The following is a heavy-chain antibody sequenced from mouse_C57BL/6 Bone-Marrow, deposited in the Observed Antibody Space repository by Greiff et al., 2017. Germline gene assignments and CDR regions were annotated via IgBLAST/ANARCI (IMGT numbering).Heavy chain of an antibody. CDR2: IDPSDSYT. CDR3: ARRLPYYFDN. CDR1: GYTFTSYW. D-gene: IGHD5-5*01. Sequence: QVQLQQPGAELVKPGASVKLSCKASGYTFTSYWMQWVKQRPGQGLAWIGEIDPSDSYTNYNQKFKGKATLTVDTSSSTAYMQLSSLTSEDSAVYYCARRLPYYFDNWGQGATHTVSS. J-gene: IGHJ2*01. V-gene: IGHV1-50*01.